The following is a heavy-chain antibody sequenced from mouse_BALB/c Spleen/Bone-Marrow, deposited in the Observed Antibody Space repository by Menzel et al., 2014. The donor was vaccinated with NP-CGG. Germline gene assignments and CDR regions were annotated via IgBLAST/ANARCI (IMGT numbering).Heavy chain of an antibody. V-gene: IGHV2-9-2*01. CDR1: GFSLTSYD. J-gene: IGHJ4*01. CDR2: IWTGGGT. CDR3: VRDHPHYYGSSPYAMDY. D-gene: IGHD1-1*01. Sequence: VKRVESGPGLVAPSQSLSITCTVSGFSLTSYDISWIRQPPGKGLEWLGVIWTGGGTNYNSAFMSRLSISKDNSKSQVFLKMNSLQTDDTAIYYCVRDHPHYYGSSPYAMDYWGQGTSVTVSS.